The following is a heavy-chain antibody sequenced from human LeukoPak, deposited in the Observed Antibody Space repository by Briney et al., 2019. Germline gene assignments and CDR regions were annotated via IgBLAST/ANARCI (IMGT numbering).Heavy chain of an antibody. CDR2: ISGSGGST. CDR1: GFTFSSYA. V-gene: IGHV3-23*01. Sequence: AGGSLRLSCAASGFTFSSYAMSWVRQAPGKGLEWVSAISGSGGSTYYADSVKGRFTISRDNSKNTLYLQMNSLRAEDTAVYYCAKGRSPPRYNWFDPWGQGTLVTVSS. D-gene: IGHD2-15*01. CDR3: AKGRSPPRYNWFDP. J-gene: IGHJ5*02.